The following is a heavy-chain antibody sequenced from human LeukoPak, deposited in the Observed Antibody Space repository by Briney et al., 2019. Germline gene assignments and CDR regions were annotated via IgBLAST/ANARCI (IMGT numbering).Heavy chain of an antibody. CDR2: ISGSGGST. CDR1: GFTFSSYA. CDR3: ARDVSMIVV. D-gene: IGHD3-22*01. J-gene: IGHJ4*02. Sequence: GGSLRLSCEASGFTFSSYAMSWVRQAPGKGLEWVSGISGSGGSTYYADSVKGRFTISRDNSKNTLYLQMNSLRAEDTAVYYCARDVSMIVVWGQGTLVTVSS. V-gene: IGHV3-23*01.